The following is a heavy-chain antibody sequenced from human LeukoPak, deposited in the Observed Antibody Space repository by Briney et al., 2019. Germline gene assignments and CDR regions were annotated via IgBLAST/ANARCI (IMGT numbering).Heavy chain of an antibody. CDR1: GFTFSTYT. D-gene: IGHD6-19*01. Sequence: PGGSLRLSCAASGFTFSTYTMNWVRQAPGKGLEWVSSITSSSSYIAYSDSVKGRFTISRDNAKNSLYLQMSSLRAEDTAVFYCARGQWPDYWGQGTLLIVSS. CDR2: ITSSSSYI. CDR3: ARGQWPDY. V-gene: IGHV3-21*01. J-gene: IGHJ4*02.